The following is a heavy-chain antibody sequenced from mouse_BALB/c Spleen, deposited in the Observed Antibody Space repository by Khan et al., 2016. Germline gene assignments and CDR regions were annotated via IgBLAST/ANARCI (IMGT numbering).Heavy chain of an antibody. V-gene: IGHV1-87*01. D-gene: IGHD1-1*02. CDR2: IYPGDGDT. Sequence: QVQLKESGAELARPGASVKLSCKASGYTFTSYWMQWVKQRPGQGLEWIGAIYPGDGDTRYTQKFKGKATLTADKSSSTAYMQLSSLASEDSAVDYCARMGVGGCLYWGQGTTLTVSS. CDR1: GYTFTSYW. CDR3: ARMGVGGCLY. J-gene: IGHJ2*01.